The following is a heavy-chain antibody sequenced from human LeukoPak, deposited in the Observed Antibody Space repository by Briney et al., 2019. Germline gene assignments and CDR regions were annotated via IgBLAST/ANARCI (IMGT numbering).Heavy chain of an antibody. V-gene: IGHV4-39*07. CDR3: VSERVPYKAAGDFGH. D-gene: IGHD6-13*01. CDR2: IYYSGST. J-gene: IGHJ4*02. Sequence: SETLSLTCTVSGGSISSSSYYWGWIRQPPGKGLEWIGRIYYSGSTYYNPSLKSRVTISVDTSKNQFSLKLSSVTAADTAVYYCVSERVPYKAAGDFGHWGQGTLVTVSS. CDR1: GGSISSSSYY.